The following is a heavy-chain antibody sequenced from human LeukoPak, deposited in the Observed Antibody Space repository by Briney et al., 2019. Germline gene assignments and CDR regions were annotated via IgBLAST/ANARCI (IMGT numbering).Heavy chain of an antibody. V-gene: IGHV1-69*05. Sequence: GASVKVSCKASGGTFSSCAISWVRQAPGQGLKWMGRIIPIFGTANYAQKFQGRVTITTDESTSTAYMELSSLRSEDTAVYYCARDYYDSSGYSDWGQGTLVTVSS. CDR2: IIPIFGTA. CDR3: ARDYYDSSGYSD. CDR1: GGTFSSCA. D-gene: IGHD3-22*01. J-gene: IGHJ4*02.